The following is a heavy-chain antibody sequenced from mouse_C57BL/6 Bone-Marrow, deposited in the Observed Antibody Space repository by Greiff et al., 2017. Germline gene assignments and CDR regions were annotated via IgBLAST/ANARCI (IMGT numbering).Heavy chain of an antibody. J-gene: IGHJ2*01. Sequence: VQLQQSGAELVRPGASVKLSCTASGFNIKDDYIHWVKQRPEQGLEWIGWIDPEIGDTEYASKFQGKATITSDTSSNTAYLQLSSLTSEDAAVYYSASLDGNYFDFGGRGTPLTVAS. D-gene: IGHD2-1*01. CDR2: IDPEIGDT. CDR1: GFNIKDDY. V-gene: IGHV14-4*01. CDR3: ASLDGNYFDF.